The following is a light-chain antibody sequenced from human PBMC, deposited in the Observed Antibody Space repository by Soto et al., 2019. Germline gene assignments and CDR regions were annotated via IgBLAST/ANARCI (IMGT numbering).Light chain of an antibody. Sequence: EIVLTQSPGTLSLSPGESATLSCRASQSVSSSYLAWYQQKPGQAPRLLIYIASNRATGIPDRFSGSGAGTDLTLTISRLEPEDSAVYFCQQYDSSPWTFGLGTKVEIK. V-gene: IGKV3-20*01. CDR1: QSVSSSY. CDR3: QQYDSSPWT. J-gene: IGKJ1*01. CDR2: IAS.